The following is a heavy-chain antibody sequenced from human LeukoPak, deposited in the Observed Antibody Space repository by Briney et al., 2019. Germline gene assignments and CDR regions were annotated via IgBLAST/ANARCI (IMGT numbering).Heavy chain of an antibody. CDR1: GFIFSAYN. CDR2: ISSGSSAI. Sequence: GGSLRLSCAASGFIFSAYNMNWVRQAPGKGLEWVSIISSGSSAIFSADALKGRFTISRDDAKNLLYLDMNSLRAEDTAVYYCARGHTAVTRRFDFWGQGTLVTVSS. V-gene: IGHV3-21*01. D-gene: IGHD4-17*01. CDR3: ARGHTAVTRRFDF. J-gene: IGHJ4*02.